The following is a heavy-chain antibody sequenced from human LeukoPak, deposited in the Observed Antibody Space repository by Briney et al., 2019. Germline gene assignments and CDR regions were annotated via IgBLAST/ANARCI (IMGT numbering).Heavy chain of an antibody. J-gene: IGHJ5*02. V-gene: IGHV3-23*01. CDR1: GFTFSSYA. CDR2: ISGSGGST. D-gene: IGHD2-15*01. CDR3: ARDRRTDCSGGSCYLNWFDP. Sequence: GGSLRLSCAASGFTFSSYAMSWVRQAPGKGLEWVSAISGSGGSTYYAASVKGRFTMSRDNSKNTLYLQMDSLRADDTAVYYCARDRRTDCSGGSCYLNWFDPWGQGTLVTVSS.